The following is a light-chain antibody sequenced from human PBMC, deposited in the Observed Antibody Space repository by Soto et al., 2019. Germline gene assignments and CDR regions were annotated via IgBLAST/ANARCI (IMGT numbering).Light chain of an antibody. CDR1: QSVRGN. Sequence: EIVMTQSPATLSVSPGDRATLSCRASQSVRGNLAWYQQKPGQAPRLLIFGASTRATGIPARFSGSGSGTEFILPISSLQSEDFAVYYCQHYDDWPRTFGLGTKVEIK. V-gene: IGKV3-15*01. J-gene: IGKJ1*01. CDR2: GAS. CDR3: QHYDDWPRT.